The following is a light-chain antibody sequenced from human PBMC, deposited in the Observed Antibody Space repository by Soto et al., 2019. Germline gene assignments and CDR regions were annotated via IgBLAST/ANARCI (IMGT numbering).Light chain of an antibody. CDR1: QSVKNN. V-gene: IGKV3-15*01. CDR3: QQYNDWPPWT. J-gene: IGKJ1*01. CDR2: DAS. Sequence: EIVMTQSPATLSVSPGERATLSCRASQSVKNNLAWYQQKPGQAPRLLIYDASIRATGIPARFSGSESGTEFTLTISSLQSEDFAVYYCQQYNDWPPWTFAQGTQVEIK.